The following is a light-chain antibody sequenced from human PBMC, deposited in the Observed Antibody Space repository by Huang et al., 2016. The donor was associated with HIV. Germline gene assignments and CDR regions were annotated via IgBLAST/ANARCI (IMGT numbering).Light chain of an antibody. J-gene: IGKJ1*01. Sequence: DIQMTQSPSSLSASVGDSFTIICRASQGISKSLAWYQQKPGKAPKLLLYATSKFGSGVPSRFSGSGSGTHYTLTISTLQPEDLATYYCQQYQSVPWTFGQGTKVAI. V-gene: IGKV1-NL1*01. CDR2: ATS. CDR3: QQYQSVPWT. CDR1: QGISKS.